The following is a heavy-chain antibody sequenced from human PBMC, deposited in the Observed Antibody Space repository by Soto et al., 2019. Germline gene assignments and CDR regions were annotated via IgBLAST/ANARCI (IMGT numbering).Heavy chain of an antibody. V-gene: IGHV1-69*13. Sequence: SSVKVSCKASGGTFSSYAISWVRQAPGQGLEWMGGIIPIFGTANYAQKFQGRVTITADESTSTAYMELSSLRSEATAVYYCASGLRRRDGYNCLCDSGGQGTRFTVSS. D-gene: IGHD5-12*01. J-gene: IGHJ4*02. CDR1: GGTFSSYA. CDR3: ASGLRRRDGYNCLCDS. CDR2: IIPIFGTA.